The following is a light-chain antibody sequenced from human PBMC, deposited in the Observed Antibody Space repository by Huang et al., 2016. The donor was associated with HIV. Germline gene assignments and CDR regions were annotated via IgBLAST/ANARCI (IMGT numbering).Light chain of an antibody. CDR3: QQYNNWPRT. CDR2: GAS. J-gene: IGKJ1*01. CDR1: QSVSSN. Sequence: EIVMTQSPASLSVSPGERATLSCRASQSVSSNLAWYQQKPGQAPRLLIFGASTRATGIPARFSCSGSGTEFTLTISSLQSEDVAVYYCQQYNNWPRTFGQGTKVEI. V-gene: IGKV3-15*01.